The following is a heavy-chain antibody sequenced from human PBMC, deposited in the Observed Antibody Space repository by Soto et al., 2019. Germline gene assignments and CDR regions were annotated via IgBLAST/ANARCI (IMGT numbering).Heavy chain of an antibody. CDR3: AREGPDLVPDL. D-gene: IGHD6-6*01. CDR1: GFTSYW. J-gene: IGHJ4*02. Sequence: PGEALKISCNASGFTSYWIGWVRQMPGKGLEWMGIIYPEDSDTIYSPSFQGQVTISADKSISTVFLHWSSLKASDTAMYFCAREGPDLVPDLWGQGTPVTVSS. V-gene: IGHV5-51*01. CDR2: IYPEDSDT.